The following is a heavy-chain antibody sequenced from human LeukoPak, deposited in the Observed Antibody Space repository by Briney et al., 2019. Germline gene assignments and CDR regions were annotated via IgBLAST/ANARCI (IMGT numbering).Heavy chain of an antibody. CDR3: ARHYGSGSYYDY. CDR1: GYTFTGYY. D-gene: IGHD3-10*01. V-gene: IGHV1-18*04. J-gene: IGHJ4*02. CDR2: ISTYNGNT. Sequence: ASVKVSCKASGYTFTGYYMHWVRQAPGQGLEWMGWISTYNGNTNYAQKLQGRVTMTTDTSTSTAYMELRSLRSDDTAVYYCARHYGSGSYYDYWGQGTLVTVSS.